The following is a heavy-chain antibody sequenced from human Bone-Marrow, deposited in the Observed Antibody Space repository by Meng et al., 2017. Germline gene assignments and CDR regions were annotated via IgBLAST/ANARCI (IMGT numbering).Heavy chain of an antibody. CDR1: GFSLTNTRMG. CDR3: ARIKAPWYYYDSSGYVDY. J-gene: IGHJ4*02. Sequence: SGPTLVKPTETLTLTCTVSGFSLTNTRMGVAWIRQPPGKALEWVAHIFSNDEESYSTSLRSRLTISKDTSRSQVVLTMTNMDPVDTATYYCARIKAPWYYYDSSGYVDYWGQGTLVTVSS. V-gene: IGHV2-26*01. D-gene: IGHD3-22*01. CDR2: IFSNDEE.